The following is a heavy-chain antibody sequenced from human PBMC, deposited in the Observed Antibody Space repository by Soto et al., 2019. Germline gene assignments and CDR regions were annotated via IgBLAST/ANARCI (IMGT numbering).Heavy chain of an antibody. Sequence: QVQLVESGGGVVQPGRSLRLSCAASGFTFSSYGMHWVRQAPGKGLEWVTVIWYDGSNKYYADSVKGRFTISRDNSKNTLYLQINSLRAEDTAVYYCARCSRYYYYGMDVWGQGTTVTVSS. V-gene: IGHV3-33*01. CDR1: GFTFSSYG. CDR3: ARCSRYYYYGMDV. CDR2: IWYDGSNK. D-gene: IGHD6-6*01. J-gene: IGHJ6*02.